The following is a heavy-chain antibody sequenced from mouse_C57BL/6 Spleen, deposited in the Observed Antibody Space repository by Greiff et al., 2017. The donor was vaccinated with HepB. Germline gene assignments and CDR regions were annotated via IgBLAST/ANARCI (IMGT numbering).Heavy chain of an antibody. Sequence: VKLQQSGAELARPGASVKMSCKASGYTFTSYTMHWVKQRPGQGLEWIGYINPSSGYTKYNQKFKDKATLTADKSSSTAYMQLSSLTSEDSAVYYCARPTVVADYFDYWGQGTTLTVSS. CDR3: ARPTVVADYFDY. CDR2: INPSSGYT. CDR1: GYTFTSYT. D-gene: IGHD1-1*01. V-gene: IGHV1-4*01. J-gene: IGHJ2*01.